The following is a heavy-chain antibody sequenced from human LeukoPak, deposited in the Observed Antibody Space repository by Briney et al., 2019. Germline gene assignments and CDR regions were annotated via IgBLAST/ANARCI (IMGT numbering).Heavy chain of an antibody. CDR1: GGSLSGYY. CDR2: VFHTGST. CDR3: ARDRGSQPFIDY. D-gene: IGHD1-26*01. J-gene: IGHJ4*02. V-gene: IGHV4-59*01. Sequence: TSETLSLTCAIYGGSLSGYYWSWIRQPPGKGLEWIGYVFHTGSTNYNPSLESRVTISVDTSKNQFSLKLSSVTAADTAVYYCARDRGSQPFIDYWGQGTLVTVSS.